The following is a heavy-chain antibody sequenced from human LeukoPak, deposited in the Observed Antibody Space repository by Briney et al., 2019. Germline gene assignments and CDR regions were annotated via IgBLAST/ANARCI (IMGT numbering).Heavy chain of an antibody. D-gene: IGHD3-16*01. Sequence: PSQTLCLTCTVSGGSISSGGYYWSWIRQHPGKGLEWIGYIYYSGSTYYNPSLKSRVTISVDTSKNQFSLKLSSVTAADTAVYYCARVIPSLRYFDYWGKGTMVPVSS. CDR1: GGSISSGGYY. CDR2: IYYSGST. V-gene: IGHV4-31*03. J-gene: IGHJ4*02. CDR3: ARVIPSLRYFDY.